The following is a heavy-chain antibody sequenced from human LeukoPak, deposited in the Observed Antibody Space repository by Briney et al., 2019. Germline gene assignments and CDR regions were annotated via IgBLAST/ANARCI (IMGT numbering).Heavy chain of an antibody. CDR2: MNPNSGNT. J-gene: IGHJ3*02. Sequence: GASVKVSCKASGYTFTSYDINWVRQATGQGLEWMGWMNPNSGNTGYAQKFQGRVTMTRNTSISTAYMELSSLRSEDTAVYYCARGGLYDSSDNDAFDIWGQGTMVTVSS. V-gene: IGHV1-8*01. CDR1: GYTFTSYD. D-gene: IGHD3-22*01. CDR3: ARGGLYDSSDNDAFDI.